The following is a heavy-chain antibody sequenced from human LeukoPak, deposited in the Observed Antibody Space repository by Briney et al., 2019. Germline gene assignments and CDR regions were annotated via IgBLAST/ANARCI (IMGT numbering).Heavy chain of an antibody. Sequence: GGALRLSCAASGFTFSSYTMHWGRQAPGKGLEWVAVISNDESKKYYADSVKGRFTISRDNAKNSLYLQMNSLRDEGSAVYYCARGSQRAFDIWGQGTMVTVSS. CDR2: ISNDESKK. CDR1: GFTFSSYT. V-gene: IGHV3-30-3*01. J-gene: IGHJ3*02. D-gene: IGHD5-24*01. CDR3: ARGSQRAFDI.